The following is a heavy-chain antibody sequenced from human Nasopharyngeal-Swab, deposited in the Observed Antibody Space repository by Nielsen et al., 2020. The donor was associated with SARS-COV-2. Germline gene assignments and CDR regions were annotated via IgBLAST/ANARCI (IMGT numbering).Heavy chain of an antibody. D-gene: IGHD1-1*01. J-gene: IGHJ3*01. V-gene: IGHV5-10-1*01. CDR2: IDPSDSYT. CDR3: AKRITTSDAFDV. CDR1: GYSFTSYW. Sequence: GESLKISCKGSGYSFTSYWISWVRQMPGKGLEWMGRIDPSDSYTKYSPSFQGQVTISADKSISTAYLQWTSLKASDTAMYYCAKRITTSDAFDVWGQGTVVTVSS.